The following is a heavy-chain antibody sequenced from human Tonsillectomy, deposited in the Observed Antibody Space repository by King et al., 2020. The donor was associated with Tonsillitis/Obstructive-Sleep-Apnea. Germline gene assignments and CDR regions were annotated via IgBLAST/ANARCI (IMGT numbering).Heavy chain of an antibody. CDR2: IWCDGSNK. D-gene: IGHD3-22*01. CDR1: GFTFSTYG. J-gene: IGHJ4*02. Sequence: QLVQSGGGVVQPGMSLRLSCVASGFTFSTYGMHWVRQGPGKGLEWVAVIWCDGSNKYYAESVKGRFTISRDNSKNTLYLQMDSLRAEDTAVYYCARYDHSSGYYADYWGQGTLVTVSS. CDR3: ARYDHSSGYYADY. V-gene: IGHV3-33*01.